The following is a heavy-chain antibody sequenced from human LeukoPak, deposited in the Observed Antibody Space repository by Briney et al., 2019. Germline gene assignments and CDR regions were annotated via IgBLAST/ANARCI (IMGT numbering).Heavy chain of an antibody. CDR2: IDPSNGNI. V-gene: IGHV1-18*01. CDR3: ARDGVSGHFDY. J-gene: IGHJ4*01. Sequence: ASVKVSCKASGYTFNSYGISWVRQAPGQGLEWRGWIDPSNGNIKYAEKLQGRVTMTTDTSQRTAYMDLRSLRSDDTAVYYCARDGVSGHFDYWGRGTLVTVSS. D-gene: IGHD3-3*01. CDR1: GYTFNSYG.